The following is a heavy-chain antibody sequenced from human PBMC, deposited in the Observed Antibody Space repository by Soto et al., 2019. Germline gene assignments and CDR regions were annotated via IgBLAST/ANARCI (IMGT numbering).Heavy chain of an antibody. D-gene: IGHD3-9*01. J-gene: IGHJ4*02. V-gene: IGHV3-66*01. CDR2: IYSDGST. CDR3: ATLTKYDILTGFYPC. CDR1: GFTVNSNY. Sequence: EVQLVESGGGLVQPGGSLRLSCAASGFTVNSNYMSLVRQAPGKGLEWVSVIYSDGSTYYADSVKGRFIISRDNSNNTLYFQMNSLRAEDTAVYYCATLTKYDILTGFYPCWGQGTLVTVSS.